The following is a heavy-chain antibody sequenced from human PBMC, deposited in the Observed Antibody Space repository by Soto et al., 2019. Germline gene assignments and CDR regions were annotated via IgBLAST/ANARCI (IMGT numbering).Heavy chain of an antibody. CDR3: ARPLKGVRGVNYYYGMDV. CDR2: ISAYNGNT. V-gene: IGHV1-18*01. J-gene: IGHJ6*02. Sequence: ASVKVSCKASGYTFTSYGISWVRQAPGQGLEWMGWISAYNGNTNYAQKLQGRVTMTTDTSTSTAYMELRSLRSDDTAVYYCARPLKGVRGVNYYYGMDVWGQGTTVTVSS. CDR1: GYTFTSYG. D-gene: IGHD3-10*01.